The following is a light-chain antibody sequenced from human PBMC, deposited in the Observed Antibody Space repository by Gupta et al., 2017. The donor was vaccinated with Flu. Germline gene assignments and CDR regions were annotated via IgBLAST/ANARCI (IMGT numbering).Light chain of an antibody. CDR3: QQRSNWPSLT. V-gene: IGKV3-11*01. Sequence: EIVLTQSPATVSLSPGERATLSCRASQTVSSYLAWYQHKPGQAPRLLIHDASNRATGIPARFSGSGSGTDFTLTISSREPEDFAVYYCQQRSNWPSLTFGGGTKVEIK. J-gene: IGKJ4*01. CDR2: DAS. CDR1: QTVSSY.